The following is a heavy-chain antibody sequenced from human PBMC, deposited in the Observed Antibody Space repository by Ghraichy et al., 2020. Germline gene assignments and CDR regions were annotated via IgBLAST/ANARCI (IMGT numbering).Heavy chain of an antibody. CDR1: GFTFSDQA. CDR3: SVSVY. Sequence: GESLNISCTTSGFTFSDQAMSWFRQAPGKGLEWIGFIRERRHGATTQYAASVRGRFTFTRDDSRGVAYLQMNGLKVDDTAMYYCSVSVYWGQGTLVSVSS. J-gene: IGHJ4*02. V-gene: IGHV3-49*03. CDR2: IRERRHGATT. D-gene: IGHD2/OR15-2a*01.